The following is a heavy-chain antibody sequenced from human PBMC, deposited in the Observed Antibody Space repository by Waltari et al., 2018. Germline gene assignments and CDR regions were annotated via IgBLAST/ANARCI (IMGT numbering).Heavy chain of an antibody. V-gene: IGHV4-59*01. J-gene: IGHJ5*02. CDR2: FYYHGST. Sequence: QVQLQESGPSLLKPSETLSLICTVSGGSISGFYWSWVRQPPGKGLDWIGYFYYHGSTNFNPSLKRRVTMSVDTSKYQFSLKLSSVTAADTAFYYCARGGGGDWEWFDPWGQGTLVTVSS. CDR3: ARGGGGDWEWFDP. CDR1: GGSISGFY. D-gene: IGHD2-21*02.